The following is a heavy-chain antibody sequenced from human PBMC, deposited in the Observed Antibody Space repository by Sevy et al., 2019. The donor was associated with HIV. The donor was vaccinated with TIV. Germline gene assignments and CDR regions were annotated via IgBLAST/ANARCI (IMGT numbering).Heavy chain of an antibody. CDR1: GFTFSSYW. V-gene: IGHV3-7*01. CDR2: IKQDGSEK. D-gene: IGHD1-26*01. Sequence: GGSLRLSCAASGFTFSSYWMSWVRQAPGKGLEWVANIKQDGSEKYYVDSVKGRFTISRDNAKNSLYLQMNSLRAEDTAVYYCAREGGSHYYYYYGMDVWGQWTTVTVSS. CDR3: AREGGSHYYYYYGMDV. J-gene: IGHJ6*02.